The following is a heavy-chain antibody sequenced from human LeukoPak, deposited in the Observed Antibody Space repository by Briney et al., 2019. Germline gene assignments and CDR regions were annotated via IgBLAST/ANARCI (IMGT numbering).Heavy chain of an antibody. Sequence: GGSLRLSCAASGFTFSGSAMHWVRQASGKGLEWVGRIRSKANSYATAYAASVKGRFTISRDDSKNTAYLQMNSLKTEDTAVYYCASFIGDFDWLFVGYWGQGTLVTVSS. CDR2: IRSKANSYAT. D-gene: IGHD3-9*01. V-gene: IGHV3-73*01. CDR1: GFTFSGSA. J-gene: IGHJ4*02. CDR3: ASFIGDFDWLFVGY.